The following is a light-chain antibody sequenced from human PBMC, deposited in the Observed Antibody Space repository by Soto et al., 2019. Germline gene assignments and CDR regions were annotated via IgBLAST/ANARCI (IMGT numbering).Light chain of an antibody. Sequence: QSALTQPASVSGSPGQSITISYTGTSSDVGAYNFVSWYQQHPGKAPKLMIYDVSNRPSGISNRFSGSKSGNTASLSISGLQAEDEADYYCSSYTTSTTGVFGGGTKVTVL. CDR2: DVS. V-gene: IGLV2-14*03. J-gene: IGLJ2*01. CDR3: SSYTTSTTGV. CDR1: SSDVGAYNF.